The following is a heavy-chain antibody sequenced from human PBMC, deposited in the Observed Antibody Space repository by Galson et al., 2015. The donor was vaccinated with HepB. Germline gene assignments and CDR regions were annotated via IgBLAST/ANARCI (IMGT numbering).Heavy chain of an antibody. V-gene: IGHV3-9*01. Sequence: SLRLSCAASGFTFDDYAMHWVRQGPGKGLEWIAGINWNSRTMGYADSVKGRFTISRDNANNSLSLQMNSLRPEDTALYYCIKDRGSGYQLGPQFEYWGQGTLVTVSS. J-gene: IGHJ4*02. CDR2: INWNSRTM. CDR3: IKDRGSGYQLGPQFEY. D-gene: IGHD3-3*01. CDR1: GFTFDDYA.